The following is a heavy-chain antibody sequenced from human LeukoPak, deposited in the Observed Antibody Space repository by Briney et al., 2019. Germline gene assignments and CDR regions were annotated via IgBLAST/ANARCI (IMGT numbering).Heavy chain of an antibody. J-gene: IGHJ3*02. V-gene: IGHV1-2*06. D-gene: IGHD3-22*01. Sequence: ASVKVSCRASGYTFSGYYIHWVRQAPGQGLEWMGRINPNNGGTNYAQKFQGRVTMTRDMSMSTAYMELSRLRSDDTAVYYCAGEDNSSGYRPFDIWGQGTMVTVPS. CDR3: AGEDNSSGYRPFDI. CDR2: INPNNGGT. CDR1: GYTFSGYY.